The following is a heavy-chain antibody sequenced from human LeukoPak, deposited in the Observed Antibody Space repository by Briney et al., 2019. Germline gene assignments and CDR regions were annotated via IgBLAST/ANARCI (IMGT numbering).Heavy chain of an antibody. CDR3: ATDTSMITFGGVNIFDY. J-gene: IGHJ4*02. Sequence: VASVKVSCKVSGYTLTELSMHWVRQAPGKGLEWMGGFDPEDGETIYAQKFQGRVTMTEDTSTDTAYMELSSLRSEDTAVYYCATDTSMITFGGVNIFDYWGQGTVVTVSS. V-gene: IGHV1-24*01. CDR2: FDPEDGET. D-gene: IGHD3-16*01. CDR1: GYTLTELS.